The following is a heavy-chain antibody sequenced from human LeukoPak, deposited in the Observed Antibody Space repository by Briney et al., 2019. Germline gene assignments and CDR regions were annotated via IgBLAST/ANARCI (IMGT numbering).Heavy chain of an antibody. D-gene: IGHD6-6*01. V-gene: IGHV4-31*03. J-gene: IGHJ6*02. Sequence: SQTLSLTCTVSGGSISSGGYYWSWIRQHPGKGLEWIGYIYYSGSTYYNPSLKSRVTISVDTSKNQFSLKLSSVTAADTAVYYCARDASSSPSYYYYGMDVWGQGTTVTVSS. CDR3: ARDASSSPSYYYYGMDV. CDR2: IYYSGST. CDR1: GGSISSGGYY.